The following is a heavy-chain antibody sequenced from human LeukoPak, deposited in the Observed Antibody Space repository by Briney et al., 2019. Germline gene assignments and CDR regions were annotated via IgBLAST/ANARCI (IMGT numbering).Heavy chain of an antibody. Sequence: GGSLRLSCAASGFVFYRYGMHWVRQAPGKGLEWLAVISHDAVNKYYLESEKGRFTISRDNSMDTLYLQINSLRPEDTAVYYCARGSYCSGGTCYDYSYYGMDVWGQGTTVTVSS. V-gene: IGHV3-30-3*01. D-gene: IGHD2-15*01. J-gene: IGHJ6*02. CDR1: GFVFYRYG. CDR3: ARGSYCSGGTCYDYSYYGMDV. CDR2: ISHDAVNK.